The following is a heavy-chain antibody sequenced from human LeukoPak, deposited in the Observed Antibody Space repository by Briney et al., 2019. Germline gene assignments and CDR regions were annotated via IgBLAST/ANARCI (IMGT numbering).Heavy chain of an antibody. J-gene: IGHJ4*02. Sequence: DSLKISCKGSGYSFTSYWIGWVRQMPGKGPEWMGIIYPGDSDPRYSPSFQGQVTISADKSISTAYLQWSSLKASDTAMYYCARSIYSSSSLDYWGQGTLVTVSS. D-gene: IGHD6-6*01. V-gene: IGHV5-51*01. CDR2: IYPGDSDP. CDR1: GYSFTSYW. CDR3: ARSIYSSSSLDY.